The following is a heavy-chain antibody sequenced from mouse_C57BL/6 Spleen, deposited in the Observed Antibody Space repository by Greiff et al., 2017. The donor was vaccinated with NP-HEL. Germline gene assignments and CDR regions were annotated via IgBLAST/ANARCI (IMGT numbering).Heavy chain of an antibody. Sequence: QVQLKQPGAELVMPGASVKLSCKASGYTFTSYWMHWVKQRPGQGLEWIGEIDPSDSYTNYNQKFKGKSTLTVDKSSSTAYMQLSSLTSEDSAVYYCARSGYYYGSRRRNYAMDYWGQGTSVTVSS. CDR2: IDPSDSYT. CDR3: ARSGYYYGSRRRNYAMDY. CDR1: GYTFTSYW. J-gene: IGHJ4*01. V-gene: IGHV1-69*01. D-gene: IGHD1-1*01.